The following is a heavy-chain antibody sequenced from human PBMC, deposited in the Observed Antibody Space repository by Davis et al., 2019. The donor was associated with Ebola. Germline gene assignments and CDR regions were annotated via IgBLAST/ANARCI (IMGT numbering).Heavy chain of an antibody. CDR1: GGSISSYY. J-gene: IGHJ6*02. D-gene: IGHD2-15*01. CDR3: ARDVKGYCSGGSCYSYYYYGMDV. V-gene: IGHV4-4*07. Sequence: SETLSLTCTVSGGSISSYYWSWIRQPAGKGLEWIGRFYTSGSTNYNPSLKSRVTMSVDTSKNQFSLKLSSVTAADTAVYYCARDVKGYCSGGSCYSYYYYGMDVWGQGTTVTVSS. CDR2: FYTSGST.